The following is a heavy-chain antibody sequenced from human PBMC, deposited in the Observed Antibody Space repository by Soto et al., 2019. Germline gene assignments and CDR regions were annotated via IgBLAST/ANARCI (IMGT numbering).Heavy chain of an antibody. CDR2: INHSAGT. D-gene: IGHD6-19*01. J-gene: IGHJ4*02. CDR3: ARLAVAATRTRDY. Sequence: QVQVQQWGAGLLKPSETLSLTCAVYGGSFSDYYWSWIRQPPGKGLEWIEEINHSAGTKYNPSLKSRVTISVDTSKNQFSLQLTSVTAADTAVYYCARLAVAATRTRDYWGQGTLVTVSS. CDR1: GGSFSDYY. V-gene: IGHV4-34*01.